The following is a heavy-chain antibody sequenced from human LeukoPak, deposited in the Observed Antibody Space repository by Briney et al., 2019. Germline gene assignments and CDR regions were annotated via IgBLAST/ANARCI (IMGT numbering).Heavy chain of an antibody. D-gene: IGHD4-23*01. CDR3: AKGGTVVPRSWFDP. CDR2: IRGSGGST. V-gene: IGHV3-23*01. J-gene: IGHJ5*02. Sequence: GRSLRLSCAASGFTFSSYAMSWVRQAPGKGLERVSAIRGSGGSTYYGDAVKGRSTISRDNAKNTLYLQMNSLRAEDTAVYYCAKGGTVVPRSWFDPWGQGTLVTVSS. CDR1: GFTFSSYA.